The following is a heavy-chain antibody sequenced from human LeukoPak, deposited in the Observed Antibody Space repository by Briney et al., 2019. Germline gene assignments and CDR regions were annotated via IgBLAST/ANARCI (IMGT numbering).Heavy chain of an antibody. V-gene: IGHV7-4-1*02. CDR3: AREGQQLDLYDYYYMDV. Sequence: ASVEVSCKASGYTFTSYAMNWVRQAPGQGLEWMGWINTNTGNPTYAQGFTGRFVFSLDTSVSTAYLQISSLKAEDTAVYYCAREGQQLDLYDYYYMDVWGKGTTVTVSS. D-gene: IGHD6-13*01. CDR1: GYTFTSYA. J-gene: IGHJ6*03. CDR2: INTNTGNP.